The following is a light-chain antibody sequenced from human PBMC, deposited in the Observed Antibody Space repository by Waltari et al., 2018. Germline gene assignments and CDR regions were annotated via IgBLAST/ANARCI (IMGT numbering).Light chain of an antibody. J-gene: IGLJ2*01. CDR2: DVS. CDR1: SSAVGGSNY. CDR3: SSYTSSSTLEGVV. V-gene: IGLV2-14*03. Sequence: QSALTQPASVSGSPGQSITISGPGTSSAVGGSNYVLWYQQHPGKAPKLMIYDVSNRPSGVSNRFSGSKSGNTASLTISGLQAEDEADYYCSSYTSSSTLEGVVFGGGTKLTVL.